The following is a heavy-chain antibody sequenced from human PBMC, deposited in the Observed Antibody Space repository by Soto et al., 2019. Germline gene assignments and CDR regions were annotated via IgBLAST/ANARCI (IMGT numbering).Heavy chain of an antibody. J-gene: IGHJ4*02. CDR2: IYHSGST. V-gene: IGHV4-30-2*01. CDR1: GGSISSGGYS. Sequence: QLQLQESGSGLVKPSQTLSLTCAVSGGSISSGGYSWSWIRQPPGKGLEWIGYIYHSGSTYYNPSLKSRXXIXVXXSKNQFSLKLSSVTAADTAVYYCARQKALNPYFDYWGQGTLVTVSS. CDR3: ARQKALNPYFDY.